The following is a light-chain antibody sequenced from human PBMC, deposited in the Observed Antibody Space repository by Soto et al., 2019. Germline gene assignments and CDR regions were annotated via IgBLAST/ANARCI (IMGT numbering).Light chain of an antibody. CDR3: QQYNNWPPLT. CDR1: QSFSSN. CDR2: GAS. Sequence: EIVMTQSPATLSVSPGERATLSCRASQSFSSNLAWYQQKPCQAPRLLIYGASTRANGIPARFSGSGSGTEFTLTISSLQSEDFAVYYCQQYNNWPPLTFGGGNKVEIK. V-gene: IGKV3D-15*01. J-gene: IGKJ4*01.